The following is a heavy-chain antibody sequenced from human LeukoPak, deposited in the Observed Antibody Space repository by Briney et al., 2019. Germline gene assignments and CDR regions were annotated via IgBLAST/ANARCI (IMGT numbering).Heavy chain of an antibody. CDR2: IFPSGGEI. Sequence: GGSLRLSCAASGFTFSNYGMSWVRQAPGKGLEWVSSIFPSGGEIHYADSVRGRFTISRDNSKSTLSLQMNSLRAEDTAIYYCATYRQVLLPFESWGQGTLVTVSP. J-gene: IGHJ4*02. CDR1: GFTFSNYG. V-gene: IGHV3-23*01. CDR3: ATYRQVLLPFES. D-gene: IGHD2-8*02.